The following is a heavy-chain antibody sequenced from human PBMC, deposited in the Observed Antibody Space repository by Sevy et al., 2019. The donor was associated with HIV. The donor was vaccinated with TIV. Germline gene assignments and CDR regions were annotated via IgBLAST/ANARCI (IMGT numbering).Heavy chain of an antibody. CDR3: ARDHSPLGDWFDP. Sequence: SQTLSLTCAISGDSVSSNSAAWNWIRQSPSRGLEWLGRTYYGSKWYNDYAVSVKSRITINPNTSKNQFSLQLNSVTPGDTAVYYCARDHSPLGDWFDPWGQGTLVTVSS. V-gene: IGHV6-1*01. CDR1: GDSVSSNSAA. D-gene: IGHD3-16*01. CDR2: TYYGSKWYN. J-gene: IGHJ5*02.